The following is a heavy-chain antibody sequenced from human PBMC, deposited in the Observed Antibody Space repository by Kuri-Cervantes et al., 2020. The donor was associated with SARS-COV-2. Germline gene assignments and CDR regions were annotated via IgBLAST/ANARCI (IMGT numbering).Heavy chain of an antibody. D-gene: IGHD3-22*01. J-gene: IGHJ3*02. Sequence: SETLSLTCTVSGGSISSGSYYWSWIRQPAGKGLEWIGRIYTSGSTNYNPSLKSRVTISVDTSKNQFSLKLSSVTAADTAVYYCARENRKWEYYDGSGDAFDIWGQGTMVTVSS. V-gene: IGHV4-61*02. CDR1: GGSISSGSYY. CDR2: IYTSGST. CDR3: ARENRKWEYYDGSGDAFDI.